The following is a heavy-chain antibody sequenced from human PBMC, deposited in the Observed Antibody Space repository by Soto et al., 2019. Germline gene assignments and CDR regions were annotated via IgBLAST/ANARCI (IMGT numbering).Heavy chain of an antibody. CDR1: GGSFSGYY. J-gene: IGHJ6*02. CDR3: ASSGSGSYYWGDYYYYYGMDV. Sequence: SETLSLTCAFYGGSFSGYYWSLIRQPPGKGLEWIGEINHSGSTNYNPSLKSRVTISVDTSKNQFSLKLSSVTAADTAVYYCASSGSGSYYWGDYYYYYGMDVWGQGTTVTVS. D-gene: IGHD3-10*01. CDR2: INHSGST. V-gene: IGHV4-34*01.